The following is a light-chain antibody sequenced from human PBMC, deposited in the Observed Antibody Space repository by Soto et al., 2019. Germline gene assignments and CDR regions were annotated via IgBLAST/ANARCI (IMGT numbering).Light chain of an antibody. J-gene: IGKJ4*01. CDR2: AAS. V-gene: IGKV1-39*01. Sequence: DIQMTQSPSSLSASVGDTVTITCRASQSISSYLNWYQQKPGKAPQLLIYAASILQSGVPSKFSGSGSGTDFTLTISSLQPEDFATYYCQPTYSTPPPTFGGGTKLEIK. CDR3: QPTYSTPPPT. CDR1: QSISSY.